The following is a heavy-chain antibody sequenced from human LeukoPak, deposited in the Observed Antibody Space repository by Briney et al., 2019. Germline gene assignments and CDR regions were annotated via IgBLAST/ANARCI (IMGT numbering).Heavy chain of an antibody. CDR1: GFTFSTYS. V-gene: IGHV3-48*02. J-gene: IGHJ4*02. CDR3: ARDTMVRGVNPPYHFDY. CDR2: ISSSSTI. Sequence: PGGSLRLSCAASGFTFSTYSMNWVRQAPGKGLEWVSYISSSSTIYYADSVKGRFTISRDNAKSSLYLQMNTLRDEDTAVYYCARDTMVRGVNPPYHFDYWGQGTLVTVSS. D-gene: IGHD3-10*01.